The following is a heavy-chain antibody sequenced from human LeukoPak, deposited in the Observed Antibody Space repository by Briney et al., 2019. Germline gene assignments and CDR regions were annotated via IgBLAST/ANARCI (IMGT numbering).Heavy chain of an antibody. J-gene: IGHJ4*02. V-gene: IGHV1-18*01. CDR3: ARVRYRLAETYIDY. CDR1: GYTFTSYG. CDR2: ISAYNGNT. Sequence: ASVKVSCKASGYTFTSYGISWVRQAPGQGLEWVGWISAYNGNTNYAQKLQGRVTMTTDTSTSTAYMELSSLRSEDTAVYYCARVRYRLAETYIDYWGQGTLVTVSS. D-gene: IGHD3-16*01.